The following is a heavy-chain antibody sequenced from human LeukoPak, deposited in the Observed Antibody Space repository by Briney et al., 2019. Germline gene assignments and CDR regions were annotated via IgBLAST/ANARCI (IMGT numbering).Heavy chain of an antibody. CDR3: ARDPRDLSYHETVDY. J-gene: IGHJ4*02. Sequence: GASVKASCKASGYTFTSYGINWVRQAPGQGLEWMGWISTYNGNTNYAQKLQGRVTMTTDTSTSTVYMELRSLRSDDTAVYYCARDPRDLSYHETVDYWGQGTLVTVSS. D-gene: IGHD1-26*01. CDR2: ISTYNGNT. V-gene: IGHV1-18*01. CDR1: GYTFTSYG.